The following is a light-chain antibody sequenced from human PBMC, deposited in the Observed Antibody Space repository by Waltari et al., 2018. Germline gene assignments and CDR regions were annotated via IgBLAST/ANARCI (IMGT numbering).Light chain of an antibody. J-gene: IGLJ2*01. V-gene: IGLV2-14*03. CDR1: SSDVGAYNY. CDR2: EVS. CDR3: ISYSSSTTLGV. Sequence: QSALTQPASVSGSPGQSITISCTGSSSDVGAYNYVSWYQQHPGKAPKLMIYEVSNRPTGGSSRFSGSKSGNTASLTVSWLLAEDEADYYCISYSSSTTLGVFGGGTKLTVL.